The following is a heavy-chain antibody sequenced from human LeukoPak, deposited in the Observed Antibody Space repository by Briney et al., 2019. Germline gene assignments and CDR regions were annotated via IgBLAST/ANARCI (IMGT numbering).Heavy chain of an antibody. CDR2: ISGSGGST. J-gene: IGHJ4*02. Sequence: GGSLRLSCAASGFTFSSYAMSWVRQAPGKGLEWVSAISGSGGSTYYADSVKGRFTISRDNSKNTLYLQMNSLRAEDTAVYYCAKGGYYYDSSGSYFDYWGQGTLVTVSS. D-gene: IGHD3-22*01. CDR3: AKGGYYYDSSGSYFDY. CDR1: GFTFSSYA. V-gene: IGHV3-23*01.